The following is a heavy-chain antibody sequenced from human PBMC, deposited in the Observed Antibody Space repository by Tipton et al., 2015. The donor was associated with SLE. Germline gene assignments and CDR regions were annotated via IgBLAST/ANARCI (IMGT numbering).Heavy chain of an antibody. CDR1: GGSFSGYY. CDR3: ARDANCSSTSCYVDY. Sequence: TLSLTCAVYGGSFSGYYWSWIRQPPGKGLEWIGEINHSGSTNYNPSLKSRVTISVDTSKNQFSLKLSSVTAADTAVYYCARDANCSSTSCYVDYWGQGTLVTVSS. D-gene: IGHD2-2*01. J-gene: IGHJ4*02. V-gene: IGHV4-34*01. CDR2: INHSGST.